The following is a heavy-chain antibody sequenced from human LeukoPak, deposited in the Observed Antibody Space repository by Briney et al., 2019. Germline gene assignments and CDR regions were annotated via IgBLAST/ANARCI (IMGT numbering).Heavy chain of an antibody. CDR1: GFTFSSYA. CDR2: IKQDGSEK. D-gene: IGHD3-22*01. CDR3: ARARARVVIGNYFDY. J-gene: IGHJ4*02. V-gene: IGHV3-7*03. Sequence: PGGSLRLSCAASGFTFSSYAMPWVRQAPGKGLEWVANIKQDGSEKYYVDSVKGRFTISRDNAKNSLYLQMNSLRAEDTAVYYCARARARVVIGNYFDYWGQGTLVTVSS.